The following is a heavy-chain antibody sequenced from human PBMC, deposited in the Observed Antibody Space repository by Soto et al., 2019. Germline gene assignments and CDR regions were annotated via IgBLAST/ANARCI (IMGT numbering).Heavy chain of an antibody. CDR1: GFTFSSYA. V-gene: IGHV3-23*01. D-gene: IGHD3-10*01. CDR3: AKPRDALLWFGEDKYYFDY. CDR2: ISGSGGST. J-gene: IGHJ4*02. Sequence: GGSLRLSCAASGFTFSSYAMSWVRQAPGKGLEWVSAISGSGGSTYYADSVKGRFTISRDNSKNTLYLQMNSLRAEDTAVYYCAKPRDALLWFGEDKYYFDYWGQGTLVTVSS.